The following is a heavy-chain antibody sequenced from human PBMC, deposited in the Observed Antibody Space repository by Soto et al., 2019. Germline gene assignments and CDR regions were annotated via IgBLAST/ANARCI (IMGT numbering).Heavy chain of an antibody. CDR1: GGSFSGYY. V-gene: IGHV4-34*01. Sequence: PSETLSLTCAVYGGSFSGYYWSWIRQPPGKGLEWIGEINHIGSTNYNPSLKSRVTISVDMSKKQFSLKLSSVTAADTAVYYCARVSVRYYDFWSGYSSDYYYGMDVWGQGTTVTVSS. J-gene: IGHJ6*02. D-gene: IGHD3-3*01. CDR3: ARVSVRYYDFWSGYSSDYYYGMDV. CDR2: INHIGST.